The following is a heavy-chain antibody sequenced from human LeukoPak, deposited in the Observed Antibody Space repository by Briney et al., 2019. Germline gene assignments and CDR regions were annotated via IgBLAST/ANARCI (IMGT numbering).Heavy chain of an antibody. Sequence: PSQTLSLTCTVSGGSISSGSYYWSWIRQPAGKGLEWIGRIYTSGSTNYNPSLKSRVTISVDTSKNQFSLKLSSVTAADTAVYYCASTEIRVVVITTLSDAFDIWGQGTMVTVSS. CDR1: GGSISSGSYY. V-gene: IGHV4-61*02. D-gene: IGHD3-22*01. CDR2: IYTSGST. J-gene: IGHJ3*02. CDR3: ASTEIRVVVITTLSDAFDI.